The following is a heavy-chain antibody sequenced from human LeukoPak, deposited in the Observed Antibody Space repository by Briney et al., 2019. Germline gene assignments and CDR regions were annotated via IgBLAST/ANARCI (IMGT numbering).Heavy chain of an antibody. CDR1: GYTFTGYY. Sequence: GASVKVSCKASGYTFTGYYMHWVRQAPGQGLEWMGWINPNSGGTNYAQKFQGRVTMTRDTSISTAYMELSRLRSDDTAVYYCARTSSSIVVVPALDYWGQGTLDTVPS. D-gene: IGHD2-2*01. CDR2: INPNSGGT. J-gene: IGHJ4*02. CDR3: ARTSSSIVVVPALDY. V-gene: IGHV1-2*02.